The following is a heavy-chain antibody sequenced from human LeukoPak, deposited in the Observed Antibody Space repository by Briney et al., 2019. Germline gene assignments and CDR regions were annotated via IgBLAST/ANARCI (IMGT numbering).Heavy chain of an antibody. CDR3: ARKHYDSSGQADY. CDR1: GFTVIDNY. V-gene: IGHV3-66*02. CDR2: IYSGGAT. D-gene: IGHD3-22*01. Sequence: PGGSLRLSCAASGFTVIDNYMTWVRQAPGKGLAWVAVIYSGGATYYADSVKGRFTISRDSSKDTLYLQMNSLRPEDTAVYYCARKHYDSSGQADYWGQGTLVTVSS. J-gene: IGHJ4*02.